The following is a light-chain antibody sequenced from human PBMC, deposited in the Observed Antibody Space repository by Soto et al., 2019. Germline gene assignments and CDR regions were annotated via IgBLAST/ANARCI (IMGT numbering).Light chain of an antibody. CDR3: QPYNTWPLT. J-gene: IGKJ4*01. Sequence: EVVMSHSPSTVSFSPVEGATLSCSASQGIGDTLAWYHHKPGQTPGLLIYDTSTRATGVPTRFSGSRSGAEFTLTINSLQSEDFAVYYCQPYNTWPLTFGGGTKV. CDR1: QGIGDT. V-gene: IGKV3-15*01. CDR2: DTS.